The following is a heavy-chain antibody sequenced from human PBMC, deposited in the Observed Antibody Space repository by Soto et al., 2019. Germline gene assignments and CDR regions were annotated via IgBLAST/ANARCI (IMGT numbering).Heavy chain of an antibody. D-gene: IGHD1-26*01. CDR2: IHYSGSA. V-gene: IGHV4-61*01. CDR1: GGSVSSGSYY. Sequence: SETLSLTCTVSGGSVSSGSYYWSWIRQPPGKGLEWIGYIHYSGSANYDPSLKSRVTISLDTSKNQFSLNLSSVIDADTAVYYCARGRTGSYPVNFDYWGLGTLVTSPQ. CDR3: ARGRTGSYPVNFDY. J-gene: IGHJ4*02.